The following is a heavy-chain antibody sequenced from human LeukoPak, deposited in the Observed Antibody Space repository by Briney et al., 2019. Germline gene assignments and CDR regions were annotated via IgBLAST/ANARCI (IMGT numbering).Heavy chain of an antibody. CDR1: GYTFTSYG. CDR3: GGSIRYAGCSGGSCYRFDP. Sequence: ASVKVSCKASGYTFTSYGISWVRQAPGQGLEWMGWISAYNGNTNYAQKLQGRVTMTTDTSTSTAYMELRSLRSDETAVYYCGGSIRYAGCSGGSCYRFDPWGQGTLVTVSS. D-gene: IGHD2-15*01. V-gene: IGHV1-18*01. J-gene: IGHJ5*02. CDR2: ISAYNGNT.